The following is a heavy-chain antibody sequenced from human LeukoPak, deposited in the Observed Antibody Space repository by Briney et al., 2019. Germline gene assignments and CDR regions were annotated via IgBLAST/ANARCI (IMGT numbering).Heavy chain of an antibody. CDR3: ARLSAGTYFHHDS. V-gene: IGHV5-51*01. Sequence: RRGESLKISCKGSGYSFSNNWIGWVRQMPGKGLEWMGIIYPGDSQTRYSPSFQGRVTISADRSNSSAYLQWSSLKASDTAMYYCARLSAGTYFHHDSWGQGTLVTVSS. CDR2: IYPGDSQT. D-gene: IGHD1-26*01. J-gene: IGHJ4*02. CDR1: GYSFSNNW.